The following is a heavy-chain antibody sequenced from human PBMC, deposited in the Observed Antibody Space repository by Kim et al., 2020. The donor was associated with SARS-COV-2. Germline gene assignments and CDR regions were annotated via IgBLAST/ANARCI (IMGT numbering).Heavy chain of an antibody. V-gene: IGHV4-31*03. CDR2: IYYSGST. CDR1: GGSISSGGSY. J-gene: IGHJ4*02. CDR3: ARDLRGVGYFDY. D-gene: IGHD1-26*01. Sequence: SETLSLTCTVSGGSISSGGSYWNWVRQHPGKGLEWMGYIYYSGSTYYNPSLKSRITISVDTSKNQFSLKMSSVSAADTAVYFCARDLRGVGYFDYWGQGTLVTVSA.